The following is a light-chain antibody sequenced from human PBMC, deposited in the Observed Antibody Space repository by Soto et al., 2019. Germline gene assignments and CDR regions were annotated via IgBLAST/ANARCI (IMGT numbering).Light chain of an antibody. CDR3: QQYDSSSPT. J-gene: IGKJ2*01. V-gene: IGKV1-5*01. CDR2: DAS. CDR1: QNISVW. Sequence: DIQMTQSPSTLSASVGDGVTITCRASQNISVWLAWYQQRPGKAPKFLIYDASSLETGVPSRFSGSGSGTEFTLTIRSLQPDDFATYYCQQYDSSSPTFGQGTKLRSN.